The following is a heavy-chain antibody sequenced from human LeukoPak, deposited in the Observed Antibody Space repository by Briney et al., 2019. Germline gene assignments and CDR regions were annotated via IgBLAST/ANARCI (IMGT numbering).Heavy chain of an antibody. J-gene: IGHJ4*02. D-gene: IGHD1-20*01. CDR3: AADPLPNPRDTWNYVGY. CDR2: IVVGSGNT. CDR1: GFTFTSSA. Sequence: SVKVSCKASGFTFTSSAVQWVRQARGQRLEWIGWIVVGSGNTNYAQKFQERVTITRDMSTSTAYMELSSLRSEDTAVYYCAADPLPNPRDTWNYVGYWAREPWSPSPQ. V-gene: IGHV1-58*01.